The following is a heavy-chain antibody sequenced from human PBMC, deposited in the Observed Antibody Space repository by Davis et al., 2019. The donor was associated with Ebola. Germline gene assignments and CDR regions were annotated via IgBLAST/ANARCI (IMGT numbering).Heavy chain of an antibody. Sequence: GGSLRLSCAASGFTINNKDMTWVRQAPGKGLEWVSSISSTSYFIYYADSLKGRFTISRDNAKNSLYLQMNSLRAEDTAVYYCARGGLYDSSGYSHAAFDVWGRGTMVTVSS. CDR3: ARGGLYDSSGYSHAAFDV. CDR2: ISSTSYFI. V-gene: IGHV3-21*01. CDR1: GFTINNKD. J-gene: IGHJ3*01. D-gene: IGHD3-22*01.